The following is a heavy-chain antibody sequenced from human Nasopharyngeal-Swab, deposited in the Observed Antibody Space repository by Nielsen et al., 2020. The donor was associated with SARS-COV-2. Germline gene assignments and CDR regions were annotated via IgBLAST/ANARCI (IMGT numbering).Heavy chain of an antibody. D-gene: IGHD2-21*02. J-gene: IGHJ2*01. V-gene: IGHV1-69*13. CDR3: ARWTPGGDHWYFDL. CDR1: GGTFSSYA. Sequence: SVKVSCKASGGTFSSYAISWVRQAPGQGLEWMGGIIPIFGTANYAQKFQGRVTITADESTSTAYMELSSLRSEDTAVYYCARWTPGGDHWYFDLWGRGTLVTVSS. CDR2: IIPIFGTA.